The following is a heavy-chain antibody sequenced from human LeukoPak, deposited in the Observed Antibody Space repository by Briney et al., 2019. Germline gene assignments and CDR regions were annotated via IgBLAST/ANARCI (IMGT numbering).Heavy chain of an antibody. CDR2: INPDGSNT. Sequence: PGGSLRLSCAASGITFSTYWMHWVRQAPGKGLVWVSRINPDGSNTLYADSVKGRFTISRDNAKNTVYLQMNSLRAEDTAVYYCALRASGTSGFDYWGQGTLVTVSS. CDR1: GITFSTYW. J-gene: IGHJ4*02. V-gene: IGHV3-74*01. D-gene: IGHD2-2*01. CDR3: ALRASGTSGFDY.